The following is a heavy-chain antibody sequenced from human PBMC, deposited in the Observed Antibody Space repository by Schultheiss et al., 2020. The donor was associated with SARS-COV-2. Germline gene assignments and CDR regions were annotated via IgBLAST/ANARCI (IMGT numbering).Heavy chain of an antibody. CDR1: GFTFSSYI. CDR2: IWYDGSNK. Sequence: GGSLRLSCAASGFTFSSYIMNWVRQAPGKGLEWVAVIWYDGSNKYYADSVKGRFTISRDNSKNTLYLQMNSLRAEDTAVYYCARDSVFNSYYDFWSGYYKAIWGQGTMVTVSS. J-gene: IGHJ3*02. CDR3: ARDSVFNSYYDFWSGYYKAI. D-gene: IGHD3-3*01. V-gene: IGHV3-33*08.